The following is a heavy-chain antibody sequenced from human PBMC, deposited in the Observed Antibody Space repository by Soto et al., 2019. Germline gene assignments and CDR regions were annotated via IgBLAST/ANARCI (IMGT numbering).Heavy chain of an antibody. V-gene: IGHV3-21*01. D-gene: IGHD2-2*01. Sequence: GGSLRLSCAASEFTFSTYTMNWVRQAPGKGLEWVSSIRTTNNDMYYADSVKGRFTISRDNAKNSLFLQMNSLRVEDTAVYYCARDPNIVLVPSAVRTYSHYYGMDVWGEWITVTIVS. CDR3: ARDPNIVLVPSAVRTYSHYYGMDV. J-gene: IGHJ6*04. CDR1: EFTFSTYT. CDR2: IRTTNNDM.